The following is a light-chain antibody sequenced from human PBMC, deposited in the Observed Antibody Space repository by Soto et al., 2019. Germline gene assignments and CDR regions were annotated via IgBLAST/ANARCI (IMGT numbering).Light chain of an antibody. CDR3: AAWEDTLSGPV. CDR1: SSNIGRNY. J-gene: IGLJ2*01. CDR2: RNN. Sequence: QSVLTQPPSASGTPGQRVTISCSGSSSNIGRNYVYWYQQLPGTAPKLLIYRNNQRPSGVPDRFSGSKSGTSASLAISVLRSEDEADYYCAAWEDTLSGPVFGGGTKLTVL. V-gene: IGLV1-47*01.